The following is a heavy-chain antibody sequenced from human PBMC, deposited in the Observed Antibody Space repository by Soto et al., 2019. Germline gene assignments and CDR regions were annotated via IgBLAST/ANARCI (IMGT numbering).Heavy chain of an antibody. CDR2: IYYSGST. J-gene: IGHJ4*02. Sequence: RSLTCTVSGGSISSGDYYWSWIRQPPGKGLEWIGYIYYSGSTYYNPSLKSRVTISVDTSKNQFSLKLSSVTAADTAVYYCARERVATSHFDYWGQGTLVTVSS. CDR1: GGSISSGDYY. CDR3: ARERVATSHFDY. V-gene: IGHV4-30-4*01. D-gene: IGHD5-12*01.